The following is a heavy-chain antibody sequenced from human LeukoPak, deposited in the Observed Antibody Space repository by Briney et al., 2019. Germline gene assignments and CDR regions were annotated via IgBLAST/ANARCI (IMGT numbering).Heavy chain of an antibody. Sequence: QPVGSLRLSCAASGFTFSTYSMRWGRQAPGKGLEWVSTITAGGGNKDYADSVTGRFTISRHNSTNTVYLQMNSLRAEDTAVYYCAKDSPGFGIVFDSWGQGTLVTVSS. CDR3: AKDSPGFGIVFDS. D-gene: IGHD3-16*01. CDR1: GFTFSTYS. J-gene: IGHJ4*02. CDR2: ITAGGGNK. V-gene: IGHV3-23*01.